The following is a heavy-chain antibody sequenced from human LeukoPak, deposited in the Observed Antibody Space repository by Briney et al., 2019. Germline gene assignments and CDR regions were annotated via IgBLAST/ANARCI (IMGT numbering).Heavy chain of an antibody. V-gene: IGHV3-66*01. CDR1: GFTVISNY. J-gene: IGHJ6*02. CDR2: IYSGGST. CDR3: GRDQSYYASSGVSEGSQIRPPYYYYGMDV. D-gene: IGHD3-22*01. Sequence: QTGGFLRSSVAAPGFTVISNYMSWVRQAPGKGLRWCSVIYSGGSTYYADSVKGRFTISRDNSKNTMYLQMNHRRGEDTAVYYCGRDQSYYASSGVSEGSQIRPPYYYYGMDVWGQGDTVTVSS.